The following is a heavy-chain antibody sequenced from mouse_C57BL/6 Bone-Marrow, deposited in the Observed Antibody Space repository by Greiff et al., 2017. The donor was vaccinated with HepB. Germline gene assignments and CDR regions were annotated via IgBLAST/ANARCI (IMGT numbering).Heavy chain of an antibody. CDR1: GFTFSDYG. V-gene: IGHV5-17*01. CDR3: ARPPTGVYWYFDV. Sequence: EVKVVESGGGLVKPGGSLKLSCAASGFTFSDYGMHWVRQAPEKGLEWVAYISSGSSTIYYADTVKGRCTISRDNAKNTLFLQMTSLRSEDTAMYYWARPPTGVYWYFDVWGTGTTVTVSS. D-gene: IGHD4-1*02. J-gene: IGHJ1*03. CDR2: ISSGSSTI.